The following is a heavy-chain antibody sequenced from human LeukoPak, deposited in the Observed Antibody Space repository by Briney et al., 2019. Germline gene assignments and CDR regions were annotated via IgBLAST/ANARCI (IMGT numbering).Heavy chain of an antibody. V-gene: IGHV4-30-4*08. CDR1: GGSISSGDYY. CDR2: IYYSGST. D-gene: IGHD2/OR15-2a*01. Sequence: SETLSLTCTVSGGSISSGDYYWSWIRQPPGKGLEWIGYIYYSGSTYYNPSLKSRVTISVDTSKNQFSLKLSSVTAADTAVYYCARRNSRATGDYWGQGTLVTVSS. J-gene: IGHJ4*02. CDR3: ARRNSRATGDY.